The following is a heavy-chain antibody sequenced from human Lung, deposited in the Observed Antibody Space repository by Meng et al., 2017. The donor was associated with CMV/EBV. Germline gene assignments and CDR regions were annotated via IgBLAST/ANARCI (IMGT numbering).Heavy chain of an antibody. CDR1: GFTFSSFG. D-gene: IGHD6-19*01. Sequence: SCATSGFTFSSFGMNWVRQAPGKGLEWVALIRYDGSNEYYADSVRGRFTISRDISKNTLYLEMNSLRLDDTAVYYCARDSSTGFYYFDYWDQGTLVT. CDR3: ARDSSTGFYYFDY. CDR2: IRYDGSNE. J-gene: IGHJ4*02. V-gene: IGHV3-30*02.